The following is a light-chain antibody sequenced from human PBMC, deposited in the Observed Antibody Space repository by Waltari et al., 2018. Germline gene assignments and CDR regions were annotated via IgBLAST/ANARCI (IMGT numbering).Light chain of an antibody. J-gene: IGKJ1*01. CDR1: QDIGNS. CDR2: DAS. Sequence: DIPMTPSPSSLSASVGDRVTITCQESQDIGNSLNWFQQKPGKAPRLLIYDASNLETGVPSRFSGSGSGTDFTFTITSLQPEDFATYYCQQYDNLPLTWTFGQGTKVEIK. CDR3: QQYDNLPLTWT. V-gene: IGKV1-33*01.